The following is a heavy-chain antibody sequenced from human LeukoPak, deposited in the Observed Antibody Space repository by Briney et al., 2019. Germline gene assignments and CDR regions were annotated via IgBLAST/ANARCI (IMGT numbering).Heavy chain of an antibody. CDR2: ISSRTSSHT. Sequence: PGGSLRLSCAASGFTFSEYYMGWIRQAPGKGLEWVSYISSRTSSHTKYADSVKGRFTISRDNAKNSLYLQMNSLRAEDTAVYYCARVKGDYCVDYWGQGTVVTVSS. CDR1: GFTFSEYY. V-gene: IGHV3-11*06. CDR3: ARVKGDYCVDY. J-gene: IGHJ4*02. D-gene: IGHD4-17*01.